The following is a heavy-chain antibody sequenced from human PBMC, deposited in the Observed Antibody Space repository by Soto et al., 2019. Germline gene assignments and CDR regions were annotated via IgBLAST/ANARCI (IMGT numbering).Heavy chain of an antibody. CDR3: ARDLSGGDGYNYDY. CDR2: ISTSGTYI. Sequence: GGSLRLSCAASGFTFSSYTMNWVRQAPWKGLEWVSSISTSGTYIYYTDSLKGRFTISRDNAKNSLYLQMNSLRAEDTAVYYCARDLSGGDGYNYDYWGQGTLVTVSS. V-gene: IGHV3-21*01. D-gene: IGHD5-12*01. CDR1: GFTFSSYT. J-gene: IGHJ4*02.